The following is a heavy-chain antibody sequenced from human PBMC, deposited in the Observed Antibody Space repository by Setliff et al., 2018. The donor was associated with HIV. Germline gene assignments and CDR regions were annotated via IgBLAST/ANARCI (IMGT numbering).Heavy chain of an antibody. CDR3: TRDYRNLGFDL. Sequence: GGSLRLSCAASGFTFSSYGMDWVRQAPGKGLEWVAIIWYDGSKKYYADSVKGRFTMSRDNSKNTLYLQMNSLRAEDTAVYYCTRDYRNLGFDLWGRGSLVTVSS. J-gene: IGHJ2*01. CDR2: IWYDGSKK. CDR1: GFTFSSYG. D-gene: IGHD4-4*01. V-gene: IGHV3-33*01.